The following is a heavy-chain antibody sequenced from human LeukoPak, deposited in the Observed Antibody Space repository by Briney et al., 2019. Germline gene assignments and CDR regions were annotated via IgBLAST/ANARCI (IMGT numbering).Heavy chain of an antibody. CDR1: GGSFSGYY. CDR3: ARGPFSPLGVFFYYYHSIAV. V-gene: IGHV4-34*01. CDR2: INHSGST. D-gene: IGHD3-10*01. J-gene: IGHJ6*03. Sequence: PSETLSLTCAVYGGSFSGYYWSWIRQPPGKGLEWVGEINHSGSTNYNPSLKSRVTISVDTSKNQFSLKLSSVTAADTAVSYCARGPFSPLGVFFYYYHSIAVWGKGTTVTVSS.